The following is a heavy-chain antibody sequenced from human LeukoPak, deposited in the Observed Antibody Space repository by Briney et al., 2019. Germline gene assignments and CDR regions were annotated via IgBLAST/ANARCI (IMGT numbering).Heavy chain of an antibody. CDR1: GFTFSSYS. J-gene: IGHJ4*02. Sequence: PGGSLRLSCAASGFTFSSYSMNWVRQAPGKGLEWVSSISSSSSYIYYADSVKGRFTISRDNARNSLYLQMNSLRAEDTAVYYCASLYFDWLFDRSSSDYWGQGTLVTVSS. D-gene: IGHD3-9*01. V-gene: IGHV3-21*01. CDR2: ISSSSSYI. CDR3: ASLYFDWLFDRSSSDY.